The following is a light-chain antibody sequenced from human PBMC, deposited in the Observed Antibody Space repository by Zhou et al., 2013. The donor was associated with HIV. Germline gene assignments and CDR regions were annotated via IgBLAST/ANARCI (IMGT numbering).Light chain of an antibody. CDR3: QQRSNWYT. CDR1: QSVSSTY. CDR2: GTS. V-gene: IGKV3D-20*02. J-gene: IGKJ2*01. Sequence: ETVLMQSPGTLSLSAGDVATLSCRSNQSVSSTYLAWYQQRPGQAPRLLIYGTSNRVAGIPDRFSGSGSGTEFTLTISSLEPEDFAVYYCQQRSNWYTFGQGTKLEIK.